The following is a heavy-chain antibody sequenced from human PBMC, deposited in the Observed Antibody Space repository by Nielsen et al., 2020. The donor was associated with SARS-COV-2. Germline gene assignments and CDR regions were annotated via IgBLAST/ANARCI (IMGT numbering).Heavy chain of an antibody. D-gene: IGHD6-13*01. CDR2: IIPIFGTA. CDR1: GGTFSSYA. V-gene: IGHV1-69*13. CDR3: ARDPWGIAAAGTGLWYFDL. J-gene: IGHJ2*01. Sequence: SVKVSCKASGGTFSSYAISWVRQAPGQGLEWMGGIIPIFGTANYAQKFQGRVTITADESTSTAYMELSSLRSEDTAVYYCARDPWGIAAAGTGLWYFDLWGRGTLVTVSS.